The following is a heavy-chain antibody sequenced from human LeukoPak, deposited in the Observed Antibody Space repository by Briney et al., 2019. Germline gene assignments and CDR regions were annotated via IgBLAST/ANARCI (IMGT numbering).Heavy chain of an antibody. Sequence: GGSLRLSCAASGFTFSRNNMNWVRQAPGKGLEWISYISTSSGTRYYADSVKGRFTISRDNAKNSLYLQMNSLRAEDTAVYYCAKEYCSGGRCYAYLDYWGPGTLVSVSS. CDR2: ISTSSGTR. V-gene: IGHV3-48*04. J-gene: IGHJ4*02. CDR3: AKEYCSGGRCYAYLDY. CDR1: GFTFSRNN. D-gene: IGHD2-15*01.